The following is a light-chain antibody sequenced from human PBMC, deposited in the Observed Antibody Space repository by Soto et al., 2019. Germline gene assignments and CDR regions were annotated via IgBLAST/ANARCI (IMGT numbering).Light chain of an antibody. CDR1: QDISVY. Sequence: DIQMTQSPSSLSASVGDRVTITCRASQDISVYLAWYQQKPGKVPKLLIYSASTLQSGVPSRFSGSGSGTDFTLTISSMPPEYVATYFCQDFNTAPLTFGQGTRLEIK. V-gene: IGKV1-27*01. CDR2: SAS. J-gene: IGKJ5*01. CDR3: QDFNTAPLT.